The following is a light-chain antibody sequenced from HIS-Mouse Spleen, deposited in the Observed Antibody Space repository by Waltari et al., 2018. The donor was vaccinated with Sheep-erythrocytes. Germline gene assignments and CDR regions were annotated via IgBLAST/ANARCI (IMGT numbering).Light chain of an antibody. Sequence: QSALTQPASVSGPPGQSITISSTGTSSDVVGYNYVSWYQQHPGKAPKLMIYDVSNRPSGVSNRFSGSKSGNTASLTISGLQAEDEADYYCSSYTSSSTWVFGGGTKLTVL. V-gene: IGLV2-14*03. CDR1: SSDVVGYNY. CDR2: DVS. J-gene: IGLJ3*02. CDR3: SSYTSSSTWV.